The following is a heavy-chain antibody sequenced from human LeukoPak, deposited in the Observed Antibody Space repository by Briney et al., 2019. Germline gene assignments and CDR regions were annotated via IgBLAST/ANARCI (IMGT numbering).Heavy chain of an antibody. Sequence: GRCLRLSRTASGFTFGDYAMSWVRQAPGKGLEWGGFIRGIAYGGTTEYAASVKGGFTISRDDSKSIAYLKMYSLKTEDTAVYYCTRDFTVTMVRLYGMDVWGTGTTVTVSS. V-gene: IGHV3-49*04. CDR2: IRGIAYGGTT. CDR1: GFTFGDYA. CDR3: TRDFTVTMVRLYGMDV. D-gene: IGHD3-10*01. J-gene: IGHJ6*04.